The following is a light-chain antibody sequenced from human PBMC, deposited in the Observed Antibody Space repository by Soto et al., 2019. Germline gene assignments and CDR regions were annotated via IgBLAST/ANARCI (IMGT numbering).Light chain of an antibody. J-gene: IGLJ2*01. V-gene: IGLV2-14*01. CDR1: SSDVGGYNY. CDR2: EVS. CDR3: SSYTSSRTLV. Sequence: QSALTQPASVSGSPGQSITISCTGTSSDVGGYNYVSWYQQHPGKAPKLMIYEVSNRPSGVSNRCSGSKSGNTASLTISGLQAEDEADYYCSSYTSSRTLVFGGGTKLTVL.